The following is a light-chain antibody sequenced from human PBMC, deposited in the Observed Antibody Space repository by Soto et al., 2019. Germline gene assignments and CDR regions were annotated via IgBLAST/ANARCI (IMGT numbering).Light chain of an antibody. CDR3: QQYGSSPPWT. Sequence: EIVMTRSPATLSVSPGERATFSCRASQSISTSLAWYHQKPGQAPRLLIYGASSRATGIPDRFSGSGSGTDFTLTISRLEPEDFAVYYCQQYGSSPPWTFGQGTKVDIK. V-gene: IGKV3-20*01. CDR1: QSISTS. J-gene: IGKJ1*01. CDR2: GAS.